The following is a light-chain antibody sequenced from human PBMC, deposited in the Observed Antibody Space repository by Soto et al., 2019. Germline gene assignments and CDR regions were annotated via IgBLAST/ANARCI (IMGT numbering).Light chain of an antibody. CDR2: GAS. Sequence: ETVLTQSPGTLSLSPGERATLFCRASQSITSNHLAWYQQKPGQAPRLLIYGASSRATGIPDRFSGGGSGTDFTLTISRLEPEDVAVYYCQQHGTSPPAWTFGQGTKVEIK. CDR1: QSITSNH. CDR3: QQHGTSPPAWT. V-gene: IGKV3-20*01. J-gene: IGKJ1*01.